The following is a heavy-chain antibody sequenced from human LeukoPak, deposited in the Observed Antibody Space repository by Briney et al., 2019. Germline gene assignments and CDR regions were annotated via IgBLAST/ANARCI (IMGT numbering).Heavy chain of an antibody. J-gene: IGHJ4*02. V-gene: IGHV3-30*04. CDR3: ARGYGNFDY. CDR2: ISYDGSNK. Sequence: PGGSLRLSCIASGFTVSSYAMHWVRQAPGKGLEWVAVISYDGSNKYYADSVKGRFTISRDNSKNTLYPQMNSLRAEDTAVYYCARGYGNFDYWGQGTLVTVSS. D-gene: IGHD4-17*01. CDR1: GFTVSSYA.